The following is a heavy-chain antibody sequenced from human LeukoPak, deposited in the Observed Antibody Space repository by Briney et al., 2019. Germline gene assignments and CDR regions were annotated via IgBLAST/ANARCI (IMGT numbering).Heavy chain of an antibody. CDR1: GYTFTGYY. J-gene: IGHJ4*02. CDR3: ARVWYSYGYFDY. CDR2: INPNSGGT. D-gene: IGHD5-18*01. V-gene: IGHV1-2*06. Sequence: ASVTVSCKASGYTFTGYYMHWVRQAPGQGLEWMGRINPNSGGTNYAQKFQGRVTMTRDTAISTAYMELSRLRSDDMAVYYCARVWYSYGYFDYWGQGTLVTVSS.